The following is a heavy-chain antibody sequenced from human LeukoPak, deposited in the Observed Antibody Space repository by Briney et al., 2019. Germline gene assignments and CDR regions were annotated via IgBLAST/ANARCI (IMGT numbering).Heavy chain of an antibody. CDR1: GFSFTAYS. J-gene: IGHJ4*02. CDR3: ARRFDS. CDR2: IGPGGDI. V-gene: IGHV3-48*01. Sequence: GGSLRLSCAASGFSFTAYSMNWVRQAPGRGLEWISYIGPGGDIYYADSVTGRFTVTRDTAKNSLYLQMNGLRVEDTAVYYCARRFDSWGQGTLVTVSS.